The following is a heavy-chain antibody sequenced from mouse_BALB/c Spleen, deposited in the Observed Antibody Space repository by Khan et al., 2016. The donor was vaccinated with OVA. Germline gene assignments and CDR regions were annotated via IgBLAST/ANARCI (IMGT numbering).Heavy chain of an antibody. CDR2: IDPANGNT. Sequence: EVELVESGAELVKPGASVKLSCTASGFNIKDTYMHWVQQRPEQGLEWIGRIDPANGNTKYDPKFQGKATITADTSSNTAYLQLSSLTSEDTAVYYCAREGTYFWYFDVWGAGTTVTVSS. J-gene: IGHJ1*01. V-gene: IGHV14-3*02. D-gene: IGHD2-10*01. CDR1: GFNIKDTY. CDR3: AREGTYFWYFDV.